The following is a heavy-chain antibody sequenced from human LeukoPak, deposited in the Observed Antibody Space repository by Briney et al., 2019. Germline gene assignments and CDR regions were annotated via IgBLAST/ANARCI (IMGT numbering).Heavy chain of an antibody. D-gene: IGHD4-17*01. V-gene: IGHV1-69*06. CDR3: ARLDMSTVMSNWYFDL. Sequence: ASVKVSCKASGGTFSSYAINWVRQAPGQGLEWMGGIIPIFGTANYAQKFQGRVTITADKFTNTAYMELSSLRSEDTAVYYCARLDMSTVMSNWYFDLWGRGTLVTVSS. CDR2: IIPIFGTA. J-gene: IGHJ2*01. CDR1: GGTFSSYA.